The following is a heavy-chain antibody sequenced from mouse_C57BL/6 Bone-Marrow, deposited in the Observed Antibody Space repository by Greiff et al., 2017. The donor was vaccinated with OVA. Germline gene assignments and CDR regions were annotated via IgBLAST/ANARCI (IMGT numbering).Heavy chain of an antibody. Sequence: EVQLVESGGGLVKPGGSLKLSCAASGFTFSSYAMSWVRQTPEKRLEWVATISDGGSYTYYPDNVKGRFTISRDNAKNNLYLQRSHLKSEDTAMYYCARDRLWGQGTLVTVSA. V-gene: IGHV5-4*01. CDR2: ISDGGSYT. J-gene: IGHJ3*01. CDR1: GFTFSSYA. CDR3: ARDRL.